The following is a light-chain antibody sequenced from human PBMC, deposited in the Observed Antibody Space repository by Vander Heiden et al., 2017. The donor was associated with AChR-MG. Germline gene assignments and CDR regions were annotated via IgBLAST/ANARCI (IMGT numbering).Light chain of an antibody. Sequence: DVQMTQSPSSLSASVGDRVTITCQASQDIRNHLNWYQQKSRKAPKLLIYDASKLQTGVPSRFSGSGSGTHFTFTISSLQPEDFGTYYCQQDDYTSVAFGQGTKV. CDR2: DAS. V-gene: IGKV1-33*01. CDR3: QQDDYTSVA. J-gene: IGKJ2*01. CDR1: QDIRNH.